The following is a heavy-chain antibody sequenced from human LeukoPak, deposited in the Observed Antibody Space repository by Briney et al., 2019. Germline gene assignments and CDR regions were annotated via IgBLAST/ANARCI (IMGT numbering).Heavy chain of an antibody. J-gene: IGHJ3*02. Sequence: SETLSLTCTVSGTSVSSYYWSWIRQPAGRGLEWIGRIYTRGSTNYNPSLQSRVSMSVDSSKSQFSLRLTSVTAADTAIYYRARGRYCSATTCSGGDAFDIWGQGTVVTVSS. CDR3: ARGRYCSATTCSGGDAFDI. CDR2: IYTRGST. CDR1: GTSVSSYY. V-gene: IGHV4-4*07. D-gene: IGHD2-8*02.